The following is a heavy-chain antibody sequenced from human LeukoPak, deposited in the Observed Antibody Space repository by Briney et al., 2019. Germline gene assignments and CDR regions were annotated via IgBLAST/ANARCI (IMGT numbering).Heavy chain of an antibody. CDR3: ARGRSLGIYDY. D-gene: IGHD7-27*01. J-gene: IGHJ4*02. CDR1: SYSISSGYY. CDR2: VYHSGST. Sequence: PSETLPLTCAVSSYSISSGYYWGWIRQPPGTGLEWIGTVYHSGSTYYNPSLKSRVTISPDTSKNQISLRLSSVTAADTAVYYCARGRSLGIYDYWGQGTLVTVSS. V-gene: IGHV4-38-2*01.